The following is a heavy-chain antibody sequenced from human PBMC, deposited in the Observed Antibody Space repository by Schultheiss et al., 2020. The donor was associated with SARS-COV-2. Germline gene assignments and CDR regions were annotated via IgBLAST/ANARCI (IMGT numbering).Heavy chain of an antibody. CDR1: GFTFDDYG. CDR2: ISSSSSYI. J-gene: IGHJ6*02. V-gene: IGHV3-21*05. CDR3: ARDSGNYYYYGMDV. Sequence: GGSLRLSCAASGFTFDDYGMSWVRQAPGKGLEWVSYISSSSSYIYYADSVKGRFTISRDNAKNSLYLQMNSLRAEDTAVYYCARDSGNYYYYGMDVWGQGTTVTVSS. D-gene: IGHD3-10*01.